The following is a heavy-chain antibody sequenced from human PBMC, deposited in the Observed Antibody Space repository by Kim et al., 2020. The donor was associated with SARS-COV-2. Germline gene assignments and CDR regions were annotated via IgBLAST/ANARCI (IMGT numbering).Heavy chain of an antibody. CDR1: SASTSSSRHY. CDR2: IYSSGST. D-gene: IGHD5-18*01. Sequence: SETPSLTCTVSSASTSSSRHYWGWVRQPPGKGLEWIGSIYSSGSTYYNPSLKSRVAISVDTSKKQFSLKVTSVTAADTAVYYCARHSPESNGYYYFDYWG. V-gene: IGHV4-39*01. CDR3: ARHSPESNGYYYFDY. J-gene: IGHJ4*01.